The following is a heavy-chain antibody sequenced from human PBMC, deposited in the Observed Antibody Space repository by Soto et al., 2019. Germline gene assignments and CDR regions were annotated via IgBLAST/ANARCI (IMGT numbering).Heavy chain of an antibody. CDR1: GGSISSGGYS. V-gene: IGHV4-30-2*01. D-gene: IGHD4-17*01. Sequence: SETLSLTCAVSGGSISSGGYSWSWIRQPPGKGLEWIGYIYHSGSTYYNPSLKSRVTISVDRSKNQFSLKLSSVTAADTAVYYCARGVGDYGDCTFDYWGQGTLVTVSS. J-gene: IGHJ4*02. CDR3: ARGVGDYGDCTFDY. CDR2: IYHSGST.